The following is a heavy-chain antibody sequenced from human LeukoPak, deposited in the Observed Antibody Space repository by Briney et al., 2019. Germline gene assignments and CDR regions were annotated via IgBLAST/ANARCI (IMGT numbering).Heavy chain of an antibody. Sequence: GGSLRLSCAASGFTFSSYGMHWVRQAPGKGLEWVAFIRYDGSNKYYADSVKGRFTISRDNSKNTLYLQMSSLRAEDTAVYYCAKDRRTGTTPFDYWGQGTLVTVSS. CDR3: AKDRRTGTTPFDY. CDR1: GFTFSSYG. CDR2: IRYDGSNK. D-gene: IGHD1-1*01. J-gene: IGHJ4*02. V-gene: IGHV3-30*02.